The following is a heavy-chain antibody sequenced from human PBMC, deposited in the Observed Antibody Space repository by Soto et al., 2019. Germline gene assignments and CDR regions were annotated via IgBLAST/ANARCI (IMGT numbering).Heavy chain of an antibody. CDR3: ARGRYCLTGRCFPNWFDS. D-gene: IGHD2-15*01. CDR1: GDSISTVDYF. Sequence: PSETLSLTCSVSGDSISTVDYFWAWIRQPPGQALEYIGYIYKSATTYYNPSFESRVAISLDTSKSQFSLNVTSVTAADTAVYFCARGRYCLTGRCFPNWFDSWGYVTPATVSS. CDR2: IYKSATT. J-gene: IGHJ5*01. V-gene: IGHV4-30-4*01.